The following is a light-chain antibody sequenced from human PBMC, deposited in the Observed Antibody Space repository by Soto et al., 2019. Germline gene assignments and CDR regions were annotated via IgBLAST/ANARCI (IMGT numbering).Light chain of an antibody. CDR1: QSVSSSY. CDR2: GAS. V-gene: IGKV3-20*01. CDR3: QQYGSSPWT. J-gene: IGKJ1*01. Sequence: ELVLTQPPGTLSSSSGARATLTCRASQSVSSSYLAWYPPKHGQDPRLLIYGASSRATGIPDRLSGSGSGTDCTLTIRRLEPEEGAVDYCQQYGSSPWTFGQGTKVDI.